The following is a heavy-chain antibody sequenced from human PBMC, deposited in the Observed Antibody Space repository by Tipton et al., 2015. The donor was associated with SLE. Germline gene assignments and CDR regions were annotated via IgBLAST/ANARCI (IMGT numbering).Heavy chain of an antibody. J-gene: IGHJ2*01. D-gene: IGHD6-6*01. Sequence: LRLSCAVYGGSFSGYYWSWIRQPPGKGLEWIGYISYSGSTNYNPSLKSRVTISVDTSKNQFSLKLSSVTAADTAVYYCARVYSSSSEYFDLWGRGTLVTVSS. CDR3: ARVYSSSSEYFDL. V-gene: IGHV4-59*01. CDR1: GGSFSGYY. CDR2: ISYSGST.